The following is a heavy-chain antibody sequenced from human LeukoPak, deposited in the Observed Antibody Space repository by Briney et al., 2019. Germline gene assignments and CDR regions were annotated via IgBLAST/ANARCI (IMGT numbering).Heavy chain of an antibody. Sequence: GGSLRLSCATSGFTFSSFGIHWVRQAPGKGLEWVAYMSYHGSNKFYADSVKGRFTISRDNSRNTLSLLMSSLRPEDTALYCCVRDKSNSGSYLDFWGQGTLVTVSS. CDR1: GFTFSSFG. CDR3: VRDKSNSGSYLDF. D-gene: IGHD1-26*01. CDR2: MSYHGSNK. J-gene: IGHJ4*02. V-gene: IGHV3-30*15.